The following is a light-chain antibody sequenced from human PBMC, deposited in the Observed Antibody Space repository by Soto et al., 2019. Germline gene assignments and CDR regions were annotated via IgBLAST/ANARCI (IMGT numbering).Light chain of an antibody. J-gene: IGKJ1*01. CDR2: DAS. CDR3: QQRSNWPLWT. CDR1: QSVSSS. V-gene: IGKV3-11*01. Sequence: EIVLTQSPATLSLSPGERATLSCRASQSVSSSLVWYQHKVGKAPRLLIYDASNRATGIPARFSGSGPGTDFTLTTSRLEPEDFAVYYCQQRSNWPLWTFGQGTKVET.